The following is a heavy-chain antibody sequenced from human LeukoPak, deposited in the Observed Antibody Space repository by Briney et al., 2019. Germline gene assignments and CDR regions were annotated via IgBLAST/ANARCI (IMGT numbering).Heavy chain of an antibody. CDR1: GFTFSSYA. D-gene: IGHD6-19*01. Sequence: GGSLRLSCAASGFTFSSYAMSWVRQAPGKGLEWVSAISGSGGSTYYADSVKGRFTISRDNSKNTLYLQMNSLRAEDTAVYYCAKERYSSGWPLFIYVYWGQGTLVTVSS. CDR2: ISGSGGST. V-gene: IGHV3-23*01. J-gene: IGHJ4*02. CDR3: AKERYSSGWPLFIYVY.